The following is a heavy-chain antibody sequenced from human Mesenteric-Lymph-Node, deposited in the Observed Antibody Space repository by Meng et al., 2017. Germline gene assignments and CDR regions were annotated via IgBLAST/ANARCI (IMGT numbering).Heavy chain of an antibody. CDR3: ARDLAAVTTYIYYYYYGMDV. V-gene: IGHV3-21*01. Sequence: GGSLRLSCAASGFTFSSYSMNWVRQAPGKGREWVSSISSSSSYIYYADSVKGRFTISRDNAKNSLYLQMNSLRAEDTAVYYCARDLAAVTTYIYYYYYGMDVWGQGTMVTVSS. D-gene: IGHD4-11*01. CDR2: ISSSSSYI. J-gene: IGHJ6*02. CDR1: GFTFSSYS.